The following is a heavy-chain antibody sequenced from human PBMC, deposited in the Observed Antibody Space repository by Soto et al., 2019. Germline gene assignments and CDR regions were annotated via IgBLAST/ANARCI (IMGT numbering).Heavy chain of an antibody. CDR3: ARVRDYYGTDV. Sequence: QVQLVQSGAEVKKPGASVKVSCKASGYTFNSYGISWVRQAPGQGLEWMGWISSYNGNTNYVQRSQGRVTMTRDTSTSTAYMEVRSLRSDDTAVYYCARVRDYYGTDVWGQGTTVTVSS. CDR2: ISSYNGNT. J-gene: IGHJ6*02. V-gene: IGHV1-18*01. CDR1: GYTFNSYG.